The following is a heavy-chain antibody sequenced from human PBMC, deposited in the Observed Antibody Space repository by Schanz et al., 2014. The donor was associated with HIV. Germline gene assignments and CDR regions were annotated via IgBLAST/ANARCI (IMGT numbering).Heavy chain of an antibody. Sequence: VQLGQSGGGLVQPGGSLRLSCAVSGFTITSYGMSWVRQAPGKGLEWVSTISAGVGTASYADSVKGRFTISRDNSKKMLFLQMNRLRAEDTAVYYCAIRTPMISFGAFDIWGRGTMVTVSS. CDR1: GFTITSYG. D-gene: IGHD3-16*01. V-gene: IGHV3-23*04. CDR2: ISAGVGTA. J-gene: IGHJ3*02. CDR3: AIRTPMISFGAFDI.